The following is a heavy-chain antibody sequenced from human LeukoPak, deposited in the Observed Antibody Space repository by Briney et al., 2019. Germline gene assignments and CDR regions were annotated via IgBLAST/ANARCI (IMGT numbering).Heavy chain of an antibody. Sequence: SETLSLTCTVSGGSISSYYWTWIRQPAGKGLEWIGRIYTTGSTNYNPSLKSRVTMSVDTSENQFSLNLSSVTAADTAVYYCAREALGYDILTGFRSPYYYYYMDVWGKGTTVTISS. D-gene: IGHD3-9*01. J-gene: IGHJ6*03. CDR3: AREALGYDILTGFRSPYYYYYMDV. CDR2: IYTTGST. V-gene: IGHV4-4*07. CDR1: GGSISSYY.